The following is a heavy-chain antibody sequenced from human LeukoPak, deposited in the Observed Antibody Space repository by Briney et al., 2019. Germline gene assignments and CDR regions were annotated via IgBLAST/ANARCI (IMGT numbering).Heavy chain of an antibody. CDR1: GFTFSSYW. J-gene: IGHJ4*02. D-gene: IGHD2-2*01. Sequence: GGSLRLSCAASGFTFSSYWMHWVRQAPGKGLVWVSRISSDGSTTSYADSVKGRFTISGDNAKNTLYLQMNSLRADDTAVYYCARVSSYCSSTSCPYDYWGQGTLVTVSS. V-gene: IGHV3-74*01. CDR2: ISSDGSTT. CDR3: ARVSSYCSSTSCPYDY.